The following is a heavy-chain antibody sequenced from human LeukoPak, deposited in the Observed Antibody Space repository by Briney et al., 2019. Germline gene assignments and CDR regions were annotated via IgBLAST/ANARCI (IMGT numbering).Heavy chain of an antibody. CDR3: ARDRAGDSSGYPYYFDY. CDR2: LFNSGGT. Sequence: PSETLSLTCTVSGGSISFYYWSWIRQPPGKGLEWIGDLFNSGGTSYNASLKSRVTVSVDTSKKQVSLKVTSVTAADTAVYYCARDRAGDSSGYPYYFDYWGQGTLVTVSS. V-gene: IGHV4-59*08. D-gene: IGHD3-22*01. J-gene: IGHJ4*02. CDR1: GGSISFYY.